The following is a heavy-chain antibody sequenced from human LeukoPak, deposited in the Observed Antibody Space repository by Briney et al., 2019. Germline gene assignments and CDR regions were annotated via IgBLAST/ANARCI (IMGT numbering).Heavy chain of an antibody. J-gene: IGHJ4*02. V-gene: IGHV4-59*01. CDR1: GGPITGYY. Sequence: SETLSLTCTVSGGPITGYYWSWIRQPPGKGLELIGYIYYSGGPSYNPSPKSRVTISVDTSKNQFSLRLSSVTAADTAVYYCARDSPTEGVVVVPAAGWGQGILVTVSS. D-gene: IGHD2-2*01. CDR3: ARDSPTEGVVVVPAAG. CDR2: IYYSGGP.